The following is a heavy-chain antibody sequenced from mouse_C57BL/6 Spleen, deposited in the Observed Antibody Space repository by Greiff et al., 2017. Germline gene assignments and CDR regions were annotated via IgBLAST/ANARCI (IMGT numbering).Heavy chain of an antibody. V-gene: IGHV1-7*01. J-gene: IGHJ1*03. CDR3: ARDYGSSYWYFDV. CDR1: GYTFTSYW. CDR2: INPSSGYT. Sequence: QVQLQQSGAELVKPGASVKISCKASGYTFTSYWMHWVKQRPGQGLEWIGYINPSSGYTKYNQKFKDKATLTADKSSSTAYMQLSSLTYEDSSVYYCARDYGSSYWYFDVWGTGTTVTVSS. D-gene: IGHD1-1*01.